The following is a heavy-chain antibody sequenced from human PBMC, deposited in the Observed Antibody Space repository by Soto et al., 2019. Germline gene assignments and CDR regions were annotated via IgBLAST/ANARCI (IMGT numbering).Heavy chain of an antibody. CDR2: INHSGST. J-gene: IGHJ4*02. CDR1: GLSFSGYY. D-gene: IGHD5-12*01. V-gene: IGHV4-34*01. Sequence: SETLSLTCAFYGLSFSGYYWSWILQPPGKGLEWIGEINHSGSTNYNPSLKSRVTISVDTSKNQFSLKLSSVTAADTAVYYCARGRDGYNKRFDYWGQGTLVTVSS. CDR3: ARGRDGYNKRFDY.